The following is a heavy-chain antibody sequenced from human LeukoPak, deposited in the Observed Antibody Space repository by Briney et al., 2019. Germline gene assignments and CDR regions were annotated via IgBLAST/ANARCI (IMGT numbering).Heavy chain of an antibody. CDR3: ARRPHYVEAFDI. CDR2: ISYDGSNK. D-gene: IGHD4-17*01. V-gene: IGHV3-30*04. J-gene: IGHJ3*02. CDR1: GFTLSSYA. Sequence: RRSLRLSCAASGFTLSSYAMHWVRQAPGKGLEWVAVISYDGSNKYYADSVKGRFTISRDNSKKTLYLQMNSLRAEDTAVYYCARRPHYVEAFDIWGQGTMVTVSS.